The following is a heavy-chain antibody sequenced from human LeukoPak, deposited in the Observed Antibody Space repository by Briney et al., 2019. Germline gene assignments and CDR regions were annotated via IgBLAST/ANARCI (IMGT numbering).Heavy chain of an antibody. Sequence: SETLSLTCTVSGGSISSSRYYWGWIRQPPGKGLEWIGSIYYSGSTYYNPSLKSRVTISVDTSKNQFSLKLSSVTAADTAVYYCARLSGSGSYLYYFDYWGQGTLVTVSS. CDR3: ARLSGSGSYLYYFDY. J-gene: IGHJ4*02. CDR1: GGSISSSRYY. D-gene: IGHD3-10*01. V-gene: IGHV4-39*01. CDR2: IYYSGST.